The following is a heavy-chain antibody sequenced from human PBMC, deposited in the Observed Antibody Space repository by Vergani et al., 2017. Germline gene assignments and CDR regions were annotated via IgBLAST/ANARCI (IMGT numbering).Heavy chain of an antibody. Sequence: EVQLVESGGGLVQPGGSLRLSCAASGFTFSSYWMSWVRQAPGKGLEWVANIKQDGSEKYYVDSVKGRFTISRDNAKNSLYLQMNSLRAEDTAVYYCARDGCSSTSCPDYYYYGMDVWGQGTTVTVSS. V-gene: IGHV3-7*01. CDR1: GFTFSSYW. CDR3: ARDGCSSTSCPDYYYYGMDV. CDR2: IKQDGSEK. D-gene: IGHD2-2*01. J-gene: IGHJ6*02.